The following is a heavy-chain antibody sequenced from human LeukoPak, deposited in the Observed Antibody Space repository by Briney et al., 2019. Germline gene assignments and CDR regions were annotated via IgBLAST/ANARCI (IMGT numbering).Heavy chain of an antibody. V-gene: IGHV3-74*01. CDR3: ARERTSGWDAFDF. D-gene: IGHD6-19*01. J-gene: IGHJ4*02. Sequence: GGSLRLSCAASGFIFSSYSMHWVRQAPGRGLVWVSRISSDASSTTYADSVKGRFTISRDNAKNTLYLQMNSLRAEDTAVYYCARERTSGWDAFDFWGQGTLVTVSS. CDR1: GFIFSSYS. CDR2: ISSDASST.